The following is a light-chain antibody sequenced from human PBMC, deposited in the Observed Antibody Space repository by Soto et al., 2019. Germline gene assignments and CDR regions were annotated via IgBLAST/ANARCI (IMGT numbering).Light chain of an antibody. CDR2: EVS. CDR3: SSYTRSSTLV. CDR1: SSDVGVYNY. J-gene: IGLJ2*01. Sequence: QSVLTQPASVSGSPGQSITISCTGTSSDVGVYNYVSWYQQHPGKAPKLMIYEVSNRPSGVSNRFSGSKSGNTASLTISGLQAEDEADYYCSSYTRSSTLVFGGGTQLTVL. V-gene: IGLV2-14*01.